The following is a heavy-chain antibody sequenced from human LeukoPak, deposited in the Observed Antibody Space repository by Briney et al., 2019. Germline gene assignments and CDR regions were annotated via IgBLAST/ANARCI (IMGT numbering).Heavy chain of an antibody. Sequence: SETLSLTCAVYGGSFSGYYWSWIRQPPGKGLEWIGEINHSGSTNYNPSLKSRVTISVDTSKNQFSLKLSSVTAADTAVYYCASTYYYDDFDYWGQGTLVTVSS. CDR2: INHSGST. CDR1: GGSFSGYY. D-gene: IGHD3-22*01. V-gene: IGHV4-34*01. CDR3: ASTYYYDDFDY. J-gene: IGHJ4*02.